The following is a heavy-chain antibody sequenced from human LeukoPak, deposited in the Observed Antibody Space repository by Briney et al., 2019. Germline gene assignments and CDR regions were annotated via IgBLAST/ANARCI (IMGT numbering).Heavy chain of an antibody. CDR2: ISHGGIT. J-gene: IGHJ4*02. V-gene: IGHV4-4*02. D-gene: IGHD2-8*02. CDR1: GDSISSRNW. Sequence: SETLSLTCAVSGDSISSRNWWNWVRQSPGKGLDWVGEISHGGITKYNPSLKNRVTISKDNSRNEFSLKLNSVTVADSAVYFCARSAGWWSLDYWGQGALVTVSS. CDR3: ARSAGWWSLDY.